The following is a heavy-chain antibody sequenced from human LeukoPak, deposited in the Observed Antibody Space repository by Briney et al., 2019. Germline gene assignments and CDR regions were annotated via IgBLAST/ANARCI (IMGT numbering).Heavy chain of an antibody. CDR3: ARGYSSGWYLYFDY. Sequence: ASVKVSCKASGYTFTGYYMHWVRQAPGQGLEWMGWINPNSGGTNYEQKFQGRVTMTRDTSISTAYMELSRLRSDDTAVYYCARGYSSGWYLYFDYWGQGTLVTVSS. CDR1: GYTFTGYY. J-gene: IGHJ4*02. CDR2: INPNSGGT. D-gene: IGHD6-19*01. V-gene: IGHV1-2*02.